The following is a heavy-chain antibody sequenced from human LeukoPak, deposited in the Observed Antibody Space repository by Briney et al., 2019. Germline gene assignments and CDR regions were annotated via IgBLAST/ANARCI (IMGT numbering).Heavy chain of an antibody. J-gene: IGHJ5*02. V-gene: IGHV4-38-2*02. CDR1: GYSISRGYY. CDR2: IYHSGST. CDR3: ARDMVRGRGWFDP. D-gene: IGHD3-10*01. Sequence: SETLSLTCAVSGYSISRGYYWGWIRQPPGKGLEWIGSIYHSGSTYYNPSLKSRVTISVDTPKNQFSLKLSSVTAADTAVYYCARDMVRGRGWFDPWGQGTLVTVSS.